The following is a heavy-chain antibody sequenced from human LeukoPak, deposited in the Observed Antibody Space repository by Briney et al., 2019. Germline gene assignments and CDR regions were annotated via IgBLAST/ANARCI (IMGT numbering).Heavy chain of an antibody. CDR1: AFTFSSYA. CDR3: AKTPYSSSWYYFDY. D-gene: IGHD6-13*01. Sequence: GGSLRLSCAASAFTFSSYAMTWVRQAPGKGLEWVSGISGSGGSTYYADSLKGRFTISRDNSKNTLYLQMNSLRAEDTAVYYCAKTPYSSSWYYFDYWGQGTLVTVSS. V-gene: IGHV3-23*01. J-gene: IGHJ4*02. CDR2: ISGSGGST.